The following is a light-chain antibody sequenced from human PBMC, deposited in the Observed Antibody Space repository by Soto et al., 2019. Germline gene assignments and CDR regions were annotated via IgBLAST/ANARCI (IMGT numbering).Light chain of an antibody. CDR2: EVY. CDR3: SSYAGSNIL. J-gene: IGLJ1*01. CDR1: SSDVGRYNL. V-gene: IGLV2-8*01. Sequence: QSALTQPPSASGSPGQSVTISCTGTSSDVGRYNLVSWYQQHPGKAPKLLIHEVYKRPSGVPDRFSGSKSGNTASLTVSGLQGEDEAAYYCSSYAGSNILFGTGTKVTVL.